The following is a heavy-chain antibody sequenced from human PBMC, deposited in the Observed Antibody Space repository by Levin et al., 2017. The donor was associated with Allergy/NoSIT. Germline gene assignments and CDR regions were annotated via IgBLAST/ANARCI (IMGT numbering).Heavy chain of an antibody. CDR3: ARVVRVTAYLFPKSFDS. Sequence: LSQTLSLTCTVSGDSISGGGYYWSWIRQLPGTGLEWIGYIYHSGTTYYNPSLKSRATISVDTSKNQFSLNLGSATAADTAVYYCARVVRVTAYLFPKSFDSWGQGTLVTVSS. D-gene: IGHD3-9*01. CDR1: GDSISGGGYY. J-gene: IGHJ5*01. CDR2: IYHSGTT. V-gene: IGHV4-31*03.